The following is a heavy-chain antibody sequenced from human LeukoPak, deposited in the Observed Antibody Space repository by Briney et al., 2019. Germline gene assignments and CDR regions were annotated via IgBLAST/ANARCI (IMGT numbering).Heavy chain of an antibody. D-gene: IGHD6-19*01. Sequence: MTGGSLRLSCAASGFTFSSYCMSWVRQPPGKGLEWVSSITSSSSYTYYADSVKGRFTISRDNAKNSLYLQMNSLRAEDTAVYYCARASDSSGWDQRPSIYYFDYWGQGTLVTVSS. J-gene: IGHJ4*02. V-gene: IGHV3-21*01. CDR2: ITSSSSYT. CDR3: ARASDSSGWDQRPSIYYFDY. CDR1: GFTFSSYC.